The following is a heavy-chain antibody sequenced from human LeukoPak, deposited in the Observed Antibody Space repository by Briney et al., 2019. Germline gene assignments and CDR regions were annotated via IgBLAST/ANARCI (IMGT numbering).Heavy chain of an antibody. V-gene: IGHV3-30*02. CDR1: GFIFSNYG. J-gene: IGHJ4*02. Sequence: GGSLRLSCAASGFIFSNYGMHWVRRAPGKGLEWVAFTRYDGSNKYYADSVKGRFTISRDNSKNTLYLQMSSLRAEDTAVYYCAVLNDYSNYGFDNWGQGTLVTVSS. CDR3: AVLNDYSNYGFDN. CDR2: TRYDGSNK. D-gene: IGHD4-11*01.